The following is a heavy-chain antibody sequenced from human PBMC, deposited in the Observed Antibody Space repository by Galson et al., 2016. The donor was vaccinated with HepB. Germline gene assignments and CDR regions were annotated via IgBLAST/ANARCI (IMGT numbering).Heavy chain of an antibody. Sequence: TLSLTCSVSGGSVRSGSYYWSWIRQLPGTGLEWIGYLYYRGRTYYNPSLKSRVSLSEDTSKNQFSLRLNSLTAADTAVYYCARGEGFYYVSAFDHWGQGMLVTVSS. CDR1: GGSVRSGSYY. J-gene: IGHJ4*02. V-gene: IGHV4-31*03. CDR3: ARGEGFYYVSAFDH. CDR2: LYYRGRT. D-gene: IGHD3-10*01.